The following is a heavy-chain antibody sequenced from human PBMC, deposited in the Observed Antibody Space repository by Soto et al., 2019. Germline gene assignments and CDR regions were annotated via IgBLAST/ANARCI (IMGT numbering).Heavy chain of an antibody. CDR3: ARDRVLVLLWFGELTDAFDI. V-gene: IGHV1-18*01. CDR1: GYTFTSYG. J-gene: IGHJ3*02. CDR2: FIAYNGNT. D-gene: IGHD3-10*01. Sequence: ASVKVSCKASGYTFTSYGISWVRQAPGQGLEWLGWFIAYNGNTNYAQKLQGRVTMTTDTSTSTAYIELRSLRSDDTAVYYCARDRVLVLLWFGELTDAFDIWGQGTMVTVSS.